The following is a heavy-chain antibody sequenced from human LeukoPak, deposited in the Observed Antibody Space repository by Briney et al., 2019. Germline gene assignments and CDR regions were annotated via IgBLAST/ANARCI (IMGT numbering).Heavy chain of an antibody. V-gene: IGHV1-2*02. J-gene: IGHJ1*01. CDR2: INPNSGGT. CDR3: ARGASGWYVYFQH. CDR1: GYTFTGYY. D-gene: IGHD6-19*01. Sequence: ASVKVSCKASGYTFTGYYMHWARQAPGQGLEWMGWINPNSGGTNYAQKFQGRVTMTRDTSISTAYMELSRLRSDDTAVYYCARGASGWYVYFQHWGQGTLVTVSS.